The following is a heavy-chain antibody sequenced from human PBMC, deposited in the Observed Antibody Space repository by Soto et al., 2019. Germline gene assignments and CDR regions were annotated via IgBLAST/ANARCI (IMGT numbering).Heavy chain of an antibody. D-gene: IGHD1-7*01. CDR2: ISNDGSNK. Sequence: QVQLVESGGGVVQPGKSLRLSCAASGFTFNTYGMHWVRQAPGKGPEWVAVISNDGSNKYYADSVKGRFTISRDNSKNTLYLQTNSLRAEDTAVYYCANWNYPQADWGQGTLVTVSS. J-gene: IGHJ4*02. CDR1: GFTFNTYG. V-gene: IGHV3-30*18. CDR3: ANWNYPQAD.